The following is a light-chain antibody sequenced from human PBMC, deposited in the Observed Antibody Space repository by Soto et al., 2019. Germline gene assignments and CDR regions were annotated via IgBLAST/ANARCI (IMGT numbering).Light chain of an antibody. V-gene: IGKV1-39*01. CDR3: QQSFSTPYT. CDR1: HRMSDY. Sequence: DIQMTQSPSSLSASVGDRVTLTCRASHRMSDYLNWYRQKPGKAPELLIYAASTLHSGVPSRFSGNRSGTEFTLTISGLQPEDFATYFCQQSFSTPYTFGQGTQLEIK. CDR2: AAS. J-gene: IGKJ2*01.